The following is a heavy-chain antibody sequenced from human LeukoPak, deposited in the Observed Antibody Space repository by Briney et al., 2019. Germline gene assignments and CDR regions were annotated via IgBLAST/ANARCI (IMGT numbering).Heavy chain of an antibody. Sequence: PSETLSLTCTVSGGSISSYYWSWIRQPPGKGLEWIGNIYYSGSTNYNPSLKSRVTISVDTSKNQFSLKLSSVTAADTAVYYCARDLLGGSGSYYRWFDPWGQGTLVTVSS. D-gene: IGHD3-10*01. CDR2: IYYSGST. CDR1: GGSISSYY. CDR3: ARDLLGGSGSYYRWFDP. V-gene: IGHV4-59*01. J-gene: IGHJ5*02.